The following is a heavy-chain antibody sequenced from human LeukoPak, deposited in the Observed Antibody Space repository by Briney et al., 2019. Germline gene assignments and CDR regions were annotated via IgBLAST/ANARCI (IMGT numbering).Heavy chain of an antibody. Sequence: PGGSLRLSCAASGYTFGDYGMSWVRHVPGKGLERVSGINWNGGSTGYADSVEGRFTTSRDNAKNSQYLQMNSLRVEDTALYYCARAQTYGDSRLLLDYWGQGTLVTVSS. CDR1: GYTFGDYG. J-gene: IGHJ4*02. CDR3: ARAQTYGDSRLLLDY. CDR2: INWNGGST. D-gene: IGHD2-21*02. V-gene: IGHV3-20*04.